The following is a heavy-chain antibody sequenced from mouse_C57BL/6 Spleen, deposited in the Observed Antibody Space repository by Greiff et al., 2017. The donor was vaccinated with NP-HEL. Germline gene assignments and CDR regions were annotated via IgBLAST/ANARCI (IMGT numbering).Heavy chain of an antibody. Sequence: EVMLVESGGGLVQPGGSMKLSCVASGFTFSNYWMNWVRQSPEKGLEWVAQIRLKSDNYATHYAESVKGRFTISRDDSKSSVYLQMNNLRAEDTGIYYCTFYDGYSYWGQGTLVTVSA. V-gene: IGHV6-3*01. D-gene: IGHD2-3*01. CDR3: TFYDGYSY. CDR2: IRLKSDNYAT. J-gene: IGHJ3*01. CDR1: GFTFSNYW.